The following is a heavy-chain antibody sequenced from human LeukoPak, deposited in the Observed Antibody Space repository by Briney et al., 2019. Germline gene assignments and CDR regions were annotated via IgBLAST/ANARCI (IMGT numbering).Heavy chain of an antibody. J-gene: IGHJ4*02. CDR1: GFTLSTYW. CDR2: INGDGSST. V-gene: IGHV3-74*01. D-gene: IGHD3-10*01. CDR3: ARVGGSGSTYDF. Sequence: GGSLRLSCAASGFTLSTYWMHWVRQAPGKGLVWVSRINGDGSSTNYADSVKGRFTISRDNAKNTLYLQMNSLRAEDTAVYYCARVGGSGSTYDFWGQGTLVTVSS.